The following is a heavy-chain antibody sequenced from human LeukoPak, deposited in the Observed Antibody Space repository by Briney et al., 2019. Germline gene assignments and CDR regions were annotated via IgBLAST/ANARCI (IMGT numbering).Heavy chain of an antibody. CDR1: GGSISSSSYY. CDR2: IYYSGST. D-gene: IGHD6-19*01. CDR3: AREKNSSGWYWSWFDP. J-gene: IGHJ5*02. V-gene: IGHV4-39*07. Sequence: PSETLSLTCTVSGGSISSSSYYWGWIRQPPGKGLEWIGSIYYSGSTYYNPSLKSRVTISADTSKNQFSLKLSSVTAADTAVYYCAREKNSSGWYWSWFDPWGQGTLVTVSS.